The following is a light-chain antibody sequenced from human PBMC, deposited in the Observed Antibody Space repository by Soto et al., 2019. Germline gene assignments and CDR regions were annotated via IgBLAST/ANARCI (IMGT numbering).Light chain of an antibody. Sequence: IVLTQSPATLAVPPVEGPTLSCRASQSVGTNLAWYQQTPGKAPRLLMYASSSRATGIPDRFSGSGSGTDFTLTISRLEPEDFAVYYCQQYGSSPLTFGGGTKVDIK. CDR3: QQYGSSPLT. CDR2: ASS. CDR1: QSVGTN. J-gene: IGKJ4*01. V-gene: IGKV3-20*01.